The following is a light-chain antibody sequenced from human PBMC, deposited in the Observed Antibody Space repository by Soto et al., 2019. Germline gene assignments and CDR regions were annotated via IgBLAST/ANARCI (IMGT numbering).Light chain of an antibody. CDR1: QDISNY. Sequence: DIQMTQSPSSLSASVGDRVTITCRASQDISNYLNWYQQRPGKAPKLLIYDASHLERGVPSRFSGTLSGTHFSFAITSLQPEDVATYYCQQSDRFPITFGQGTRLEI. V-gene: IGKV1-33*01. J-gene: IGKJ5*01. CDR3: QQSDRFPIT. CDR2: DAS.